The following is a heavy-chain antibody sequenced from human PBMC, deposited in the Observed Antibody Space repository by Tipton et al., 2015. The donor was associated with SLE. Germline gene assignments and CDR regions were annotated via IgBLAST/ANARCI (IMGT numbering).Heavy chain of an antibody. Sequence: TLSLTCTVSGGSISSYYWSWIRQPPGKGLEWIGRIYRSGSANYNPSLKSRVTMTVDTSKNQFSLRLSSVTGADTAVYYCARGVVGLVLIYFDHWGQGALVTVSS. V-gene: IGHV4-4*07. CDR2: IYRSGSA. CDR1: GGSISSYY. J-gene: IGHJ4*01. CDR3: ARGVVGLVLIYFDH. D-gene: IGHD3/OR15-3a*01.